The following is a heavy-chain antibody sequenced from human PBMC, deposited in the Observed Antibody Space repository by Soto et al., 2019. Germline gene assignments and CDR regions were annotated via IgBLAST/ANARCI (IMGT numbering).Heavy chain of an antibody. J-gene: IGHJ5*02. D-gene: IGHD3-3*01. V-gene: IGHV4-34*01. CDR2: INHSGST. Sequence: SETLSLTCAVYCGSFSGYYWSWIRQPPGKGLEWIGEINHSGSTNYNPSLKSRVTISVDTSKNQFSLKLSSVTAADTAVYYCARHLITIFGVVIFNWFDPWGQGTLVTVSS. CDR3: ARHLITIFGVVIFNWFDP. CDR1: CGSFSGYY.